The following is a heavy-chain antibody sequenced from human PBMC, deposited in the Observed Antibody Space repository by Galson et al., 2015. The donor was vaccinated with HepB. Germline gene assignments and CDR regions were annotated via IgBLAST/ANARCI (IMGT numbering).Heavy chain of an antibody. CDR3: AKYYGGSGPRAYYYYGMDV. D-gene: IGHD3-10*01. Sequence: SLRLSCAASGFTFSSYAMSWVRQAPGKGLEWVSAISGSGGSTYYADSVKGRFTISRDNSKNTLYLQMNSLRAEDTAVYYCAKYYGGSGPRAYYYYGMDVWGQGTTVTVSS. V-gene: IGHV3-23*01. J-gene: IGHJ6*02. CDR2: ISGSGGST. CDR1: GFTFSSYA.